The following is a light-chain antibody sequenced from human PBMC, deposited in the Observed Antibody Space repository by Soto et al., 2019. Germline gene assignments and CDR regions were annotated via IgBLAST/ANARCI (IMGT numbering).Light chain of an antibody. CDR1: QSVSSYY. J-gene: IGKJ5*01. CDR2: AAS. Sequence: EIVLTQSPGTLSFTPGEGGTLSCRASQSVSSYYLAWYQQKPGQAPRLLIYAASSRATGIPDRFSGSGSGTDFTLTISSLEPEDSAVYYCQQRHMWPITFGQGTRLEIK. CDR3: QQRHMWPIT. V-gene: IGKV3D-20*02.